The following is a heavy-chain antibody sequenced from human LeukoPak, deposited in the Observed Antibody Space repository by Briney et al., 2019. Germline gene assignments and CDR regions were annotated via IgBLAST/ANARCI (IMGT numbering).Heavy chain of an antibody. CDR1: GFTFSSYA. D-gene: IGHD2-15*01. J-gene: IGHJ4*02. CDR2: FSSSAGST. V-gene: IGHV3-23*01. Sequence: GGSLRLSCAASGFTFSSYAMSWVRQAPGKGLEWVSGFSSSAGSTYYADSVKGRFTISRDNSKNTLYLQMNSLRAEDTAVYYCAKVQWSDIYYFDYWGQGTLVTVSP. CDR3: AKVQWSDIYYFDY.